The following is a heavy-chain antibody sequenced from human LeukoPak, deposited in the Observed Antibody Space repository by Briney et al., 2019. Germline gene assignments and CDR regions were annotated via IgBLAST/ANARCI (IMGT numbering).Heavy chain of an antibody. CDR2: IYYSGST. Sequence: SETLSLTCTVSGGSISSYYWSWIRQPAGKGLEWIGRIYYSGSTYYNPSLKSRVTISVDTSKNQFSLKLSSVTAADTAVYYCASAVEMATFDYWGQGTLVTVSS. V-gene: IGHV4-59*05. CDR3: ASAVEMATFDY. J-gene: IGHJ4*02. CDR1: GGSISSYY. D-gene: IGHD5-24*01.